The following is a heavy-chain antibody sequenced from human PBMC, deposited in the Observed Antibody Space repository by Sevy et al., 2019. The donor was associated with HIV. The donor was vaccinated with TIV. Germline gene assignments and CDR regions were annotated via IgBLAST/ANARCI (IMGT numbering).Heavy chain of an antibody. V-gene: IGHV3-23*01. J-gene: IGHJ4*02. D-gene: IGHD5-12*01. CDR2: ISGSGGST. CDR3: AGRWLHRPY. CDR1: GFTFSSYA. Sequence: GESLKISCAASGFTFSSYAMSWVRQAPGKGLEWVSAISGSGGSTYYADSVKGRFTISRDNSKNTLYLQMNSLRAEDTAVYYCAGRWLHRPYWGQGTLVTVSS.